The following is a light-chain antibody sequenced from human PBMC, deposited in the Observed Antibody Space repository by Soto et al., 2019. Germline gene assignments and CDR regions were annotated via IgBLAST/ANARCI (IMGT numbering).Light chain of an antibody. CDR3: QQYGSSPPYT. CDR1: QSVSSSY. J-gene: IGKJ2*01. CDR2: GAS. Sequence: EIVLTQSPGTLSLSPGERATLSCRASQSVSSSYLAWYQQKPGQAPRLLIYGASSRATGIPDRFSGSGSVTHFTLTISSLEPEDFAVYYCQQYGSSPPYTFGQGTKLEIK. V-gene: IGKV3-20*01.